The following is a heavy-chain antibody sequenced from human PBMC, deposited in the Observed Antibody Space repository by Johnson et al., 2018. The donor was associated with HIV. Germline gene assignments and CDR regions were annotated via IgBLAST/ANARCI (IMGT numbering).Heavy chain of an antibody. Sequence: EVQLVESGGGVVQPGRSLRLSCAASGFTFSSYDMHWVRQARGKGLEWVSGFGTAGDTYYAGSVKGRFTISRENAKNALYLQMNSLRAGDTAVYYCALKQLVTMDDAFDIWGQGTMVTVSS. J-gene: IGHJ3*02. CDR3: ALKQLVTMDDAFDI. CDR2: FGTAGDT. D-gene: IGHD6-13*01. CDR1: GFTFSSYD. V-gene: IGHV3-13*01.